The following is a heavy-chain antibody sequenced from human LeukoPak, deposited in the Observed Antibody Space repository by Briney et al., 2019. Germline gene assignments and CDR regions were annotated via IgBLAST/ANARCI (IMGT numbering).Heavy chain of an antibody. D-gene: IGHD3-22*01. Sequence: SVKVSCKASGGTFSSYAISRVRQAPGQGLEWVGGIIPIFGTANYAQKFQGRVTITTDESTSTAYMELSSLRSEDTAVYYCARDPYYYDSSGYYIWGQGTLVTVSS. CDR3: ARDPYYYDSSGYYI. V-gene: IGHV1-69*05. J-gene: IGHJ4*02. CDR2: IIPIFGTA. CDR1: GGTFSSYA.